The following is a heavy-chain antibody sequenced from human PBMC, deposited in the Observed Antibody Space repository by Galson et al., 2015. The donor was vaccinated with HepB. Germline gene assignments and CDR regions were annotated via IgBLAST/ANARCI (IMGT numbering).Heavy chain of an antibody. V-gene: IGHV1-58*01. Sequence: SVKVSCKASGFTFTSSAVQWVRQARGQRLEWIGWIVVGSGNTNYAQKFQERVTITRDMSTSTAYMELSSLRSEDTAVYYCAADRVVITIGDAFDIWGQGTMVTVSS. CDR2: IVVGSGNT. J-gene: IGHJ3*02. CDR3: AADRVVITIGDAFDI. D-gene: IGHD3-22*01. CDR1: GFTFTSSA.